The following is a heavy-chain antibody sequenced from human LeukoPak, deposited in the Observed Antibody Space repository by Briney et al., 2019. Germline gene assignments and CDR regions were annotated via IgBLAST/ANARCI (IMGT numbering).Heavy chain of an antibody. CDR2: ISSSSSDK. CDR1: GFTFSAFS. Sequence: PGGSLRLSCAASGFTFSAFSMNWVRQAPGKGLEWVSAISSSSSDKYYTDSVKGRFTISRDNANNFLYLQVSSLRAEDTAVYYCATGYTSGTRIDYWGQGTLVSVSS. J-gene: IGHJ4*02. V-gene: IGHV3-21*01. D-gene: IGHD6-19*01. CDR3: ATGYTSGTRIDY.